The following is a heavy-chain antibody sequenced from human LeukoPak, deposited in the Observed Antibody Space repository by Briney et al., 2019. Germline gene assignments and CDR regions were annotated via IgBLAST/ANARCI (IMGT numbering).Heavy chain of an antibody. V-gene: IGHV3-21*01. D-gene: IGHD2-2*01. Sequence: GGSLRLSCAASGFGFSGVSMNWVRQAPGKGLEWVSSIGRRSDFIFYADSVKGRFTVSRDNAKNSLFLQLNSLRAEDTALYYCARDYCSGPTCYPLDLWGQGTLVSVSS. CDR1: GFGFSGVS. J-gene: IGHJ4*02. CDR3: ARDYCSGPTCYPLDL. CDR2: IGRRSDFI.